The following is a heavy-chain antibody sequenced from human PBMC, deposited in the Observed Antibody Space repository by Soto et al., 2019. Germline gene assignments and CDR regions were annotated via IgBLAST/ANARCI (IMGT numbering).Heavy chain of an antibody. CDR2: IYSGGST. CDR1: GFTVSSNY. D-gene: IGHD2-2*01. V-gene: IGHV3-53*02. J-gene: IGHJ6*02. CDR3: ARDLRIVVPAAMFYYGMDV. Sequence: EVQLVETGGGLIQPGGSLRLSCAASGFTVSSNYMSWVRQAPGKGLEWVSVIYSGGSTYYADSVKGRFTISRDNSKNTLYLQMNSLRAEDTAVYYCARDLRIVVPAAMFYYGMDVWGQGTTVTVSS.